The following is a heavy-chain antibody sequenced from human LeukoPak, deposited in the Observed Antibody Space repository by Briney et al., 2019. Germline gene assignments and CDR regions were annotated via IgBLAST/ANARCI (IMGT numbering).Heavy chain of an antibody. CDR1: GFTFSSYG. Sequence: PGGSLRLSCAASGFTFSSYGMHWVRQAPGKGLEWVAVIWYDGSNKYYADSVKGRFTISRDNSKNTLYLQMNSLRAEDTAVYYCARGSGDPIAALDYWGQGTLVTVSS. V-gene: IGHV3-33*01. CDR3: ARGSGDPIAALDY. D-gene: IGHD2-15*01. CDR2: IWYDGSNK. J-gene: IGHJ4*02.